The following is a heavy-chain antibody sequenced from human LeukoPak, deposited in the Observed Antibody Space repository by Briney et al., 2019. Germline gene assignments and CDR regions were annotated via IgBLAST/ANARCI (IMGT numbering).Heavy chain of an antibody. Sequence: PSETLSLTCTVSGGSISSYYWSWIRQPPGKGLEWIGYIYYSGSTNYNPSLKSRVTISVDTSKNQFSLKLSSVTAADTAVYYCARARSGYDGTRFDYWGQGTLVTVSS. J-gene: IGHJ4*02. CDR3: ARARSGYDGTRFDY. V-gene: IGHV4-59*01. D-gene: IGHD5-12*01. CDR2: IYYSGST. CDR1: GGSISSYY.